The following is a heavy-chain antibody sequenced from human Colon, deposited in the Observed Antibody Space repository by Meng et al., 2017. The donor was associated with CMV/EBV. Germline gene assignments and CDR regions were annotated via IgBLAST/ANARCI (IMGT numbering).Heavy chain of an antibody. Sequence: GGSLRLSCVGSGFSFSGYGMHWVRQAPGKGLEWAAFIRYDGINKYYADSVKGRFTISRDNSKNTLYLQMISVRAEDTGVYYCGKGGAEAPGDFDFWGQGTLVTAPQ. V-gene: IGHV3-30*02. CDR2: IRYDGINK. CDR1: GFSFSGYG. CDR3: GKGGAEAPGDFDF. D-gene: IGHD7-27*01. J-gene: IGHJ4*02.